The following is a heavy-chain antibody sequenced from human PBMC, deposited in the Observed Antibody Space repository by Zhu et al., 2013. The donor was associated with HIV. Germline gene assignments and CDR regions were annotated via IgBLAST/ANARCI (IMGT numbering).Heavy chain of an antibody. CDR3: AREGAGGAGRFDD. D-gene: IGHD6-19*01. CDR2: IIPMFGTT. J-gene: IGHJ4*02. CDR1: GGTFGSYI. Sequence: QVQLVQSGAEVKKPGSSVKVSCKTSGGTFGSYIIDWVRQAPGQGPEWMGRIIPMFGTTDYAQKFQGRVTIIADESTSTAYMELSSLRSEDTAVYYCAREGAGGAGRFDDWGQGNPGHRLL. V-gene: IGHV1-69*18.